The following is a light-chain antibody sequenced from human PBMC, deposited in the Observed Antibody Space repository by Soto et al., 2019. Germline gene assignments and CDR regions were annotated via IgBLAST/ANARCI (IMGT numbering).Light chain of an antibody. CDR1: SSDVGAYNY. J-gene: IGLJ1*01. CDR2: GVT. V-gene: IGLV2-14*01. Sequence: QFALTQPASVSGAPGQSITISCTGTSSDVGAYNYVSWYQQYPGKAPKLSSYGVTNRPSGVSNRFSGSKTGNTASLPISGLQADDEADYYCTSYRITNTLVFGGRTTVTV. CDR3: TSYRITNTLV.